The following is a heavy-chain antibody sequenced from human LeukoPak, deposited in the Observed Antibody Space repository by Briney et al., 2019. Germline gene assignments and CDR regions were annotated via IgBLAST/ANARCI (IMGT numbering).Heavy chain of an antibody. CDR1: AYVFTGFY. D-gene: IGHD3/OR15-3a*01. J-gene: IGHJ4*02. Sequence: ASVKVSCKASAYVFTGFYIHWVRQGPGQGLEWMGWINPNIGDTNYAQKFQGRVTMTRDTSISTAYMELSSLRSDDTAVYYCARDRTGTSLHFDFWGQGTLVIVSS. V-gene: IGHV1-2*02. CDR2: INPNIGDT. CDR3: ARDRTGTSLHFDF.